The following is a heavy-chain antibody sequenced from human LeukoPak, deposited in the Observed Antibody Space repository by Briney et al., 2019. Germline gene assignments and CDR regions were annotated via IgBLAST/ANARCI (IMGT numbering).Heavy chain of an antibody. CDR2: IRYDGSNK. D-gene: IGHD3-16*02. CDR3: AKGKITFGGVIADYYFDY. CDR1: GFTFSSYG. J-gene: IGHJ4*02. Sequence: GGSLRLSCAASGFTFSSYGMHWVRQAPGKGLEWVAFIRYDGSNKYYADSVKGRFTISRDNSKNTLYLQMNSLRAEDTAVYYCAKGKITFGGVIADYYFDYWGQGTLVTVSS. V-gene: IGHV3-30*02.